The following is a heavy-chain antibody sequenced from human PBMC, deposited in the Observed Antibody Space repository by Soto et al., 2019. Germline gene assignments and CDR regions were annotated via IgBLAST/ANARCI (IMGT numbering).Heavy chain of an antibody. V-gene: IGHV4-30-4*01. CDR1: GGSISSGGYY. CDR3: ARVLLTTDLWSRNSELDALGI. D-gene: IGHD3-3*01. J-gene: IGHJ3*02. CDR2: IYYSGST. Sequence: SETLSLTCTVSGGSISSGGYYWSWIRQPPGKGLEWIGYIYYSGSTYYNPSLKSRVTISVDTSKNQFSLKLSSVTAADTAVYYCARVLLTTDLWSRNSELDALGIWGQGTRVTVSS.